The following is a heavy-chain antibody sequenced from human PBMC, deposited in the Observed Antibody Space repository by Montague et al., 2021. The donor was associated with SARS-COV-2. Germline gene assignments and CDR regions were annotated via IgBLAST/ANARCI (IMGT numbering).Heavy chain of an antibody. D-gene: IGHD3-22*01. Sequence: SETLSLTCSVSGYSISSGYFWGWIRQPPGKGLEWIGAIYHGGFTHYNPXPNSRVTLSLDTSKNQFSLNLRSVTAADTAFYYCARVHYYTGYVDSWGQGTLVSVSS. V-gene: IGHV4-38-2*02. CDR2: IYHGGFT. J-gene: IGHJ4*02. CDR3: ARVHYYTGYVDS. CDR1: GYSISSGYF.